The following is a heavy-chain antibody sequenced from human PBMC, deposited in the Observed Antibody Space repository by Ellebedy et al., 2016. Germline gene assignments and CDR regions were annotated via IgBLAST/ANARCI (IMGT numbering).Heavy chain of an antibody. Sequence: SETLSLXXAVYGGSFSGYYWSWIRQPPGKGLEWIGEINHSGSTNYNPSLKSRVTISVDTSKNQFSLKLSSVTAADTAVYYCARAFRFTRWELLRILGFDPWGQGTLVTVSS. J-gene: IGHJ5*02. V-gene: IGHV4-34*01. CDR2: INHSGST. CDR1: GGSFSGYY. D-gene: IGHD1-26*01. CDR3: ARAFRFTRWELLRILGFDP.